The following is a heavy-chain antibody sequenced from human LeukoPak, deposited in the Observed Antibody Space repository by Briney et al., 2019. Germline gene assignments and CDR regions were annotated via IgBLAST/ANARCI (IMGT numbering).Heavy chain of an antibody. V-gene: IGHV3-21*01. D-gene: IGHD2-21*01. Sequence: GVSLRLSCAASGFTFSSYSMNWVRQAPGKGLEWVSSISSSSSYIYYADSVKGRFTISRDNAKNSLYLQMNSLRAKDTAVYYCARADCAAFDIWGQGTMVTVSS. J-gene: IGHJ3*02. CDR1: GFTFSSYS. CDR3: ARADCAAFDI. CDR2: ISSSSSYI.